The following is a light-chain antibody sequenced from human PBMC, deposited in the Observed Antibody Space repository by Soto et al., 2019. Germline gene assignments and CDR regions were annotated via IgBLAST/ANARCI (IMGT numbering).Light chain of an antibody. CDR1: SSNIGAGYD. CDR3: QSYDRSLSGVI. CDR2: TNV. Sequence: QSVLTQSPSVSGAPGQRVTISCTGSSSNIGAGYDVHWYQQLPGTAPKLLIYTNVNRPSGVPDRFSASKSGTSASLAITGLQAEDEAAYYCQSYDRSLSGVIFGGGTKLTVL. V-gene: IGLV1-40*01. J-gene: IGLJ2*01.